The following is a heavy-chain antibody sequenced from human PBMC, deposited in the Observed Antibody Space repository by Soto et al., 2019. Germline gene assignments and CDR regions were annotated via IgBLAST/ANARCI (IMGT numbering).Heavy chain of an antibody. CDR2: IYSSGST. J-gene: IGHJ4*02. Sequence: GGSLRLSCAASGFTISSNDMSWVRQAPGKGLEWVSGIYSSGSTSYVDSVKGRFTISRDNSKNTLYLQMNSLRVEDTAVYYCASRRPFDYWGQGTLVNVSS. CDR1: GFTISSND. CDR3: ASRRPFDY. V-gene: IGHV3-53*01.